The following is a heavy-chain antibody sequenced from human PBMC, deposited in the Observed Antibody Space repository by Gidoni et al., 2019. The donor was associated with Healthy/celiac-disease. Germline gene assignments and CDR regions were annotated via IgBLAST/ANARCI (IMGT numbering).Heavy chain of an antibody. V-gene: IGHV1-46*01. Sequence: MGIINPSGGSTSYAQKFQGIVTMTRDTSTSTVYMELSSLRSEDTAVYYCARDPTTVTTGYYFDYWGQGTLVTVSS. CDR2: INPSGGST. CDR3: ARDPTTVTTGYYFDY. D-gene: IGHD4-17*01. J-gene: IGHJ4*02.